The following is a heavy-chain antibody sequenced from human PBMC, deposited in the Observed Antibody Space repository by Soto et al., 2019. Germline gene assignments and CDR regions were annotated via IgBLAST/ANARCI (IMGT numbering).Heavy chain of an antibody. D-gene: IGHD3-10*01. V-gene: IGHV4-4*02. CDR2: IYHSGST. CDR1: GGSISTNNW. Sequence: QVQLQESGPGLVKPSGTLSLTCAVSGGSISTNNWWSWVRQPPGKGLEWIGEIYHSGSTNYNPSLXXXVXXSVDKSKNQFSLKLRSVTAADTAVYYCARIFYYFASGSLDFWGQGTLVTVSS. J-gene: IGHJ4*02. CDR3: ARIFYYFASGSLDF.